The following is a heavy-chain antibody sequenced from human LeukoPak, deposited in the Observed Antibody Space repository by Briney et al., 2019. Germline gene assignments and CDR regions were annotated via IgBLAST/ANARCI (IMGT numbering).Heavy chain of an antibody. CDR2: IHYSGST. Sequence: PSETLSLTCTVSGGTISTYYLNWIRQPPGKGLEWIAYIHYSGSTNYNPSLKSRVTISVDTSKKHLSLKLSSVTAADTAVYHCAKFGGSFAFLDYWGQGTLVTVSS. J-gene: IGHJ4*02. CDR3: AKFGGSFAFLDY. V-gene: IGHV4-59*01. CDR1: GGTISTYY. D-gene: IGHD1-26*01.